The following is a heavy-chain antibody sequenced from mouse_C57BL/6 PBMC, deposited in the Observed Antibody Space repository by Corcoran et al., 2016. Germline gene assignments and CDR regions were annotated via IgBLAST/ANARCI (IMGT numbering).Heavy chain of an antibody. Sequence: QIQLVQSGPELKKPGETVKISYKASGYTFTTYGMSWVKQAPGKGLKWMGWINTYSGVPTYADDFKGRFAFSLETSASTAYLQINNLKNEDTATYFCASDGYAMDYWGQGTSVTVSS. J-gene: IGHJ4*01. CDR2: INTYSGVP. CDR1: GYTFTTYG. D-gene: IGHD2-3*01. CDR3: ASDGYAMDY. V-gene: IGHV9-3*01.